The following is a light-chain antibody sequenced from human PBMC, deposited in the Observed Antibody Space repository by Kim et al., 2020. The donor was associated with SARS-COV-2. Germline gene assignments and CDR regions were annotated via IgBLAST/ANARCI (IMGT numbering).Light chain of an antibody. V-gene: IGKV1-39*01. CDR1: QSISSY. Sequence: DIQMTQSPFSLSASVGDRVTITCRASQSISSYLNWYQQKPGNAPKLLIYAASSLQSGVQSRFSGSGSGTDFTLTISSLQPEDFATYYCQQSYSTPQSFGHGTKVDIK. J-gene: IGKJ1*01. CDR2: AAS. CDR3: QQSYSTPQS.